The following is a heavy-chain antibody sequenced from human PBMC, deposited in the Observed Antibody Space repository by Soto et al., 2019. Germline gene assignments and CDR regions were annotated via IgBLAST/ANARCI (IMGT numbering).Heavy chain of an antibody. D-gene: IGHD3-10*01. V-gene: IGHV5-51*01. CDR3: ARHGTSSGSDYAAFDF. CDR2: IYPGASDI. J-gene: IGHJ4*02. Sequence: GESLKISCQASGYTFIYFWVAWVRQVPGKGLAWMGVIYPGASDIRYSPSFEGHVTISADKSTNTAYLQVSSLEAADTAIYYCARHGTSSGSDYAAFDFWGRGTLVTVCS. CDR1: GYTFIYFW.